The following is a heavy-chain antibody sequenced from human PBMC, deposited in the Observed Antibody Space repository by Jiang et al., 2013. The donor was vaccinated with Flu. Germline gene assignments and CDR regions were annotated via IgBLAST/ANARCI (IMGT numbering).Heavy chain of an antibody. CDR2: INPNNDNT. CDR1: NYTFNNYG. D-gene: IGHD1-14*01. V-gene: IGHV1-18*01. Sequence: GAEVKKPGSSVKVSCKASNYTFNNYGISWVRQAPGQGLEWMGWINPNNDNTNYAQKFQGRVSMTTDTSTSTAYMELRSLKSDDTALYYCARTSLYTESPGGYWGQGTLVTVSS. J-gene: IGHJ4*02. CDR3: ARTSLYTESPGGY.